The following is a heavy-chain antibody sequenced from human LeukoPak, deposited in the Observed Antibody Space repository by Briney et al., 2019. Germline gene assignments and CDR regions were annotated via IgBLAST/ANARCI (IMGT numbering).Heavy chain of an antibody. V-gene: IGHV4-39*07. D-gene: IGHD2-8*02. J-gene: IGHJ6*03. CDR2: IYYSGRT. CDR3: ARHIDVAVYSGFSYYMDV. Sequence: PSETLSLTCTVSDDSINSSSFYWGWIRQPPGKGLEWIGNIYYSGRTYYNPSLKSQVTISLDTSKNQFSLKLSSVTAADTAMYYCARHIDVAVYSGFSYYMDVWGKGTTVTVSS. CDR1: DDSINSSSFY.